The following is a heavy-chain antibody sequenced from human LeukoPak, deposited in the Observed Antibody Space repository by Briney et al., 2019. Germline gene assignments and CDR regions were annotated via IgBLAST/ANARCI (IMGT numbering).Heavy chain of an antibody. D-gene: IGHD3-22*01. J-gene: IGHJ3*02. CDR2: ISWNSGSI. CDR3: AKDTMYYYDSSGYPDAFDI. V-gene: IGHV3-9*01. CDR1: GYTFDDYA. Sequence: PGRSLRLSCAASGYTFDDYAMHWVRQAPGKGLEWVSGISWNSGSIGYADSVKGRFTISRDNAKNSLYLQMNSLRAEDTALYYCAKDTMYYYDSSGYPDAFDIWGQGTMVTVSS.